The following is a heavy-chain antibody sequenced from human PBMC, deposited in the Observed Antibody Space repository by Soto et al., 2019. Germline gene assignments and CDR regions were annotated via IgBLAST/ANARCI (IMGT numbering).Heavy chain of an antibody. Sequence: GGSLRLSCVASRFNFSAAWLNWIRQAPGKGLEWVSLIGESGTPTYYADSVKGRFTISRDNSGNTLFLEMYSLRAEDTAVYYCARYIPGVRYYGMDVWGQGTTVTVSS. CDR3: ARYIPGVRYYGMDV. J-gene: IGHJ6*02. D-gene: IGHD2-2*01. CDR2: IGESGTPT. CDR1: RFNFSAAW. V-gene: IGHV3-23*01.